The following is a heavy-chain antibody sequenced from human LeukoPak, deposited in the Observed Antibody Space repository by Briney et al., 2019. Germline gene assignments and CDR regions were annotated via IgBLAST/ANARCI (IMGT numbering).Heavy chain of an antibody. CDR1: GVSISSYY. D-gene: IGHD1-26*01. V-gene: IGHV4-59*12. CDR2: IYYNGST. Sequence: SETLSLTCIVSGVSISSYYWSWIRQSPGKGLEWIGYIYYNGSTNYNPSLKSRITISLDTSKNQFSLKLSSVTAEDTAVYYCGMGARLDYWGQGTLVTVSS. J-gene: IGHJ4*02. CDR3: GMGARLDY.